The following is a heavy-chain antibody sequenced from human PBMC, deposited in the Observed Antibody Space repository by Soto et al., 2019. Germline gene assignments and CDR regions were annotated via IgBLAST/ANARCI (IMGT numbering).Heavy chain of an antibody. CDR2: IDNDGST. Sequence: DVQLVESGGDLVQPGGSLRLSCAGSGFRFSAYWIHWVRQVPGKGLFWVSRIDNDGSTTYAEAVKGRFTISRDNAKNTVYLQINSLRAEDTAVYYCARDSARPFDYWGQGTLVSVSS. CDR3: ARDSARPFDY. J-gene: IGHJ4*02. CDR1: GFRFSAYW. V-gene: IGHV3-74*01. D-gene: IGHD3-10*01.